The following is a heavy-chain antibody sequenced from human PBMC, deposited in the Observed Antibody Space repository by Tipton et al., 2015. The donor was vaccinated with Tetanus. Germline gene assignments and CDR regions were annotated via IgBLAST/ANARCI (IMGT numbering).Heavy chain of an antibody. J-gene: IGHJ4*02. CDR1: GFTFSNYA. CDR2: IWFDGSRA. D-gene: IGHD3-22*01. V-gene: IGHV3-33*03. CDR3: AKEGGSGYYKYYFDG. Sequence: SLRLSCAASGFTFSNYAMAWVRQAPGKGLEWVAAIWFDGSRAEYADSVQGRFTISRDNSRSMVYLQMDSLRDKDTGVFYCAKEGGSGYYKYYFDGWGQGTLVTVSS.